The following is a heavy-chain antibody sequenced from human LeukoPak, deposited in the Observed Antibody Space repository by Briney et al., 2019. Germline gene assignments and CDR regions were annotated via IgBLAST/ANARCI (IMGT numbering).Heavy chain of an antibody. CDR2: IYHTGST. CDR3: TRSTNLEAFDI. J-gene: IGHJ3*02. D-gene: IGHD2-8*01. Sequence: SETLSLTCDVSGGSISSGLYSWSWIRQPLGKGLEWIGYIYHTGSTYYNPSLKSRVTVSVDTSKNQCSLKLSSVTTADTAVYYCTRSTNLEAFDIWGQGTMVTVSS. V-gene: IGHV4-30-2*02. CDR1: GGSISSGLYS.